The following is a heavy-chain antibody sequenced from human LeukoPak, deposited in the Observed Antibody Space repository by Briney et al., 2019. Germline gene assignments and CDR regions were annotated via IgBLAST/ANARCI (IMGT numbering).Heavy chain of an antibody. V-gene: IGHV3-7*01. D-gene: IGHD2-15*01. J-gene: IGHJ3*02. CDR3: AREDMWAFDM. Sequence: GGSLRLSCAASRFIFSHYWMSWVRQAPGKGLEWVANIKPDGTEKYYVDSVKGRFTISRDNAKNSLYLLMDSLRAEDTAVYYCAREDMWAFDMWGQGTMVTVSS. CDR1: RFIFSHYW. CDR2: IKPDGTEK.